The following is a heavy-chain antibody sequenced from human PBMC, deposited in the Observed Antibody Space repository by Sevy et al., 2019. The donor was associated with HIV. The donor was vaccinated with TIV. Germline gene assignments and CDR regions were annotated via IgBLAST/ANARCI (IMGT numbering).Heavy chain of an antibody. J-gene: IGHJ6*02. CDR3: ASSNANYYDSSGYYTTGYYYGMDV. CDR1: VDSVSSNSAA. V-gene: IGHV6-1*01. Sequence: SQTLSLTCAISVDSVSSNSAAWNWIRQSPSRGLEWLGRTYYRSKWYNDYALSVKSRITINPDTSKNQFSLQLNSVTPEDTAVYYCASSNANYYDSSGYYTTGYYYGMDVWGQGTTVTVSS. CDR2: TYYRSKWYN. D-gene: IGHD3-22*01.